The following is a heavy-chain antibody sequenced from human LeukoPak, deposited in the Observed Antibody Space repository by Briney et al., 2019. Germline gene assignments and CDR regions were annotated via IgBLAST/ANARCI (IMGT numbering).Heavy chain of an antibody. D-gene: IGHD6-19*01. J-gene: IGHJ4*02. V-gene: IGHV4-61*01. Sequence: SETLSLTCAVSGGSVSSGSYYWTRIRQPPGKGLEWIGCIYYTGSTNYNPSLKSRVTISADTSKNQFSLKLSSVTAADTAVYYCTRDDSGFDYWGQGTLVTVSS. CDR2: IYYTGST. CDR1: GGSVSSGSYY. CDR3: TRDDSGFDY.